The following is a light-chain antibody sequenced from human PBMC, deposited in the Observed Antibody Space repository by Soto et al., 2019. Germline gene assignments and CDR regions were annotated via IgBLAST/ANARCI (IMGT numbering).Light chain of an antibody. Sequence: QSALTQPPSASGSPGQSVTISCTGTSIDVGRYNHVSWYQQYPGKAPKLMIFYVNKRPSGVPDRFSGSKSGNTASLTVSGLQAEDEADYYCSAYAGSIYVFGSGTKVTVL. J-gene: IGLJ1*01. V-gene: IGLV2-8*01. CDR3: SAYAGSIYV. CDR2: YVN. CDR1: SIDVGRYNH.